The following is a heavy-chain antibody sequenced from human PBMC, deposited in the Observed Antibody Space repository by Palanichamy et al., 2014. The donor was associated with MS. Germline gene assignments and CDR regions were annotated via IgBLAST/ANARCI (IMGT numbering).Heavy chain of an antibody. Sequence: QVQLQGSGPGLVKPSQTLSLTCAVSGGSISSGGYSWSWIRQPPGKGPEWIGYIFYSGSTYYNPSLKSRVTISIDTSKNQFSLKLSSVTAADTAVYYCAGGPGELSLFYWGQGTLVTVSS. D-gene: IGHD3-16*01. CDR2: IFYSGST. V-gene: IGHV4-30-4*07. CDR3: AGGPGELSLFY. J-gene: IGHJ4*02. CDR1: GGSISSGGYS.